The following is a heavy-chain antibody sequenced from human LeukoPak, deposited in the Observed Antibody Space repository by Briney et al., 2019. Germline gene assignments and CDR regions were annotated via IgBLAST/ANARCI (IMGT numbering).Heavy chain of an antibody. J-gene: IGHJ4*02. V-gene: IGHV4-38-2*01. CDR3: AKSRGLSLYNE. CDR1: GYSISSGFY. D-gene: IGHD3/OR15-3a*01. CDR2: IYHSGNT. Sequence: SETLSLTCSVSGYSISSGFYWGWIRQPPGKGLEWIGNIYHSGNTYYNPSLKSRVTISVDTSKSQFPLRLSSVTAADTAVYYCAKSRGLSLYNEWGQGTLVTVSS.